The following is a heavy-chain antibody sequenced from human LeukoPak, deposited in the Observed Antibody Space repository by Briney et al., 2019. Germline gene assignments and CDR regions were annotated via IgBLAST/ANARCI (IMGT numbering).Heavy chain of an antibody. D-gene: IGHD6-13*01. J-gene: IGHJ5*02. CDR3: ARGGGIAAARFDP. CDR1: GGSFSGYY. CDR2: INHSGST. Sequence: PSETLSLTCAVYGGSFSGYYWSWIRQPPGKGLEWIGEINHSGSTNYNPSLKSRVTISVDTSKNQFSLKLSSVPAADTAVYYCARGGGIAAARFDPWGQGTLVTVSS. V-gene: IGHV4-34*01.